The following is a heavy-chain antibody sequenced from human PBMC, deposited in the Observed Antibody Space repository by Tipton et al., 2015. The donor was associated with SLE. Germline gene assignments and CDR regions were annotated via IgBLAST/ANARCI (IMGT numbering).Heavy chain of an antibody. CDR3: ASRHGIAV. Sequence: LRLSCTVSGGSISSYYWSWIRQPPGKGLEWIGYIYTSGSINYNPSLKSRVTISVDTSKNQFSLKLSSVTAADTAVYYCASRHGIAVWGQGTTVTVSS. CDR2: IYTSGSI. CDR1: GGSISSYY. J-gene: IGHJ6*02. V-gene: IGHV4-4*09.